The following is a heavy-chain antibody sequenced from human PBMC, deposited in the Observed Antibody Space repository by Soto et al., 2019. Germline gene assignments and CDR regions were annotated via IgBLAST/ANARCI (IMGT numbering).Heavy chain of an antibody. J-gene: IGHJ4*02. CDR2: INHSGST. V-gene: IGHV4-34*01. D-gene: IGHD2-15*01. CDR1: GGSFSGYY. Sequence: SETLSLTCAVYGGSFSGYYWTWIRQPPGTGREWIGEINHSGSTNYNPSLKSRVTISVDTSASTAYMELSSLRSEDTAVYYCARDLGGWPDYWGQGTLVTVSS. CDR3: ARDLGGWPDY.